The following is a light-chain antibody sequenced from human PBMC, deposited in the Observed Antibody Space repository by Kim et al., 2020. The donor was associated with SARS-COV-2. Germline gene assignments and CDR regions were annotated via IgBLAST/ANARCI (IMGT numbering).Light chain of an antibody. J-gene: IGKJ1*01. Sequence: DIQLTQSPSTVSASVGDRLSITCRGSQSIDSWLAWYQQKPGKAPKLLIYRASNLHRGVPSRFSGSGSGTEYTLTITSLQPDDFATYYCQQYHTSWTFGQGTKVDIK. CDR2: RAS. CDR3: QQYHTSWT. V-gene: IGKV1-5*03. CDR1: QSIDSW.